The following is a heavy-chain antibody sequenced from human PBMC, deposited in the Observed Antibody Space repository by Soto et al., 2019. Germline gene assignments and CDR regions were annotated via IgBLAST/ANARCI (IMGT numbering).Heavy chain of an antibody. Sequence: EVQLVESGGGLVQPGRSLRLSCTASGFTFGDYYMSWFRQAPGKGLEWVGFIRGKTFGGTTEYAASVKGRFTISRDDSKNTAYLQMNSLKTEDTAVYYCTRVRGTIDAFDFWGQGTMVTVSS. CDR2: IRGKTFGGTT. V-gene: IGHV3-49*03. D-gene: IGHD3-16*01. CDR3: TRVRGTIDAFDF. CDR1: GFTFGDYY. J-gene: IGHJ3*01.